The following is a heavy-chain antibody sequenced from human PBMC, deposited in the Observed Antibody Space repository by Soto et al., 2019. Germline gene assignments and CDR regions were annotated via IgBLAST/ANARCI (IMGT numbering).Heavy chain of an antibody. CDR2: SSNSGSFT. J-gene: IGHJ4*02. V-gene: IGHV3-11*06. Sequence: LILSCAASGFTLSDHYISWIRQAPGKGLEWIGYSSNSGSFTRYADSVKGRFSISRDNAKNSLYLQINSLRGDDTATYYCVRSGDNYNLLDYWGQGTPVTVSS. CDR1: GFTLSDHY. D-gene: IGHD1-1*01. CDR3: VRSGDNYNLLDY.